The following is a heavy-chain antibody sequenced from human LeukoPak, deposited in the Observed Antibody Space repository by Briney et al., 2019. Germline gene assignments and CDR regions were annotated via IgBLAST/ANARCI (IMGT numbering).Heavy chain of an antibody. V-gene: IGHV4-39*01. Sequence: GSLRLSCAASGFTFSDYYMSWIRQAPGKGLEWIGSIYYSGSTYYNPSLKSRVTISVDTSKNQYSLKLSSVAAADTSVYYCARQCGEHLDYWGQGTLVTVSS. CDR2: IYYSGST. D-gene: IGHD4-17*01. J-gene: IGHJ4*02. CDR3: ARQCGEHLDY. CDR1: GFTFSDYY.